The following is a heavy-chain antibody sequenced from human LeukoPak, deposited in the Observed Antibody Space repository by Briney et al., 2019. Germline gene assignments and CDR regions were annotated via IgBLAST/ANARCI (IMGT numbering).Heavy chain of an antibody. Sequence: PGGPLRLSCEASGFTFSNYGMHWVRQAPGKGLDWVAFIRSDGTNKYYADSVNGRFTISRDNSKNTLYLQMNSLRAADTAVYYCMRGGPYSDGLYWGQGTLVTVSS. D-gene: IGHD2-8*01. J-gene: IGHJ4*02. CDR3: MRGGPYSDGLY. V-gene: IGHV3-30*02. CDR2: IRSDGTNK. CDR1: GFTFSNYG.